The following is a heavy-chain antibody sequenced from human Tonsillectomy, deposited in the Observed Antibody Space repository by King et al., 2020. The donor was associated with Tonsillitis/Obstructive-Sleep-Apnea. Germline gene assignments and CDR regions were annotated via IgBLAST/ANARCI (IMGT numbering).Heavy chain of an antibody. D-gene: IGHD3-3*01. CDR3: ASQNWGVLRFLELLSDYYYYSMDG. CDR2: IYSGGST. J-gene: IGHJ6*03. Sequence: VQLVESGGGLIQPGGSLRLSCAASGFTVSSNYMSWVRQAPGKGLEWVSVIYSGGSTYYADSVKGRFTISRDNSKNTLYLQMNSLRTEATAVYYCASQNWGVLRFLELLSDYYYYSMDGWGKGTTVTVSS. CDR1: GFTVSSNY. V-gene: IGHV3-53*01.